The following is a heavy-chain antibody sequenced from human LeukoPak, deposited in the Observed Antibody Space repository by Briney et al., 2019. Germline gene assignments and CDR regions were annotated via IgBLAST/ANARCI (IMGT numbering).Heavy chain of an antibody. CDR1: GGSISSSSYY. CDR2: IYYSGST. V-gene: IGHV4-39*01. J-gene: IGHJ4*02. Sequence: PSETLSLTCTVSGGSISSSSYYWGWIRQPPGKGLEWIGSIYYSGSTYYNPSLKSRVTISVDTSKNQFSLKLSSVTAADTAVYYCARQMVRGAISDYWGQGTLVTVSS. CDR3: ARQMVRGAISDY. D-gene: IGHD3-10*01.